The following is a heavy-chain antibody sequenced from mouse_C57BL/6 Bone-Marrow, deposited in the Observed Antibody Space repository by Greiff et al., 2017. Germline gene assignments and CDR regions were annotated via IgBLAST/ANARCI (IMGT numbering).Heavy chain of an antibody. CDR2: IHPNGGST. J-gene: IGHJ4*01. V-gene: IGHV1-64*01. D-gene: IGHD1-1*01. CDR1: GYTFTSYW. CDR3: ARPLITTVVAHYAMDY. Sequence: QVQLQQPGAELVKPGASVKLSCKASGYTFTSYWMHWVKQRPGQGLEWIGMIHPNGGSTNYNEKFKSKATLTVDKSSSTAYMQLSSLTSEDSAVYYCARPLITTVVAHYAMDYGGQGTSVTVSS.